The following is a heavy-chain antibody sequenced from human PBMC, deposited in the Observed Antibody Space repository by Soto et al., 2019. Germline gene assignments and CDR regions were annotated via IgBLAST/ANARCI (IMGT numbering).Heavy chain of an antibody. J-gene: IGHJ4*02. D-gene: IGHD1-1*01. V-gene: IGHV1-8*01. Sequence: QVQLVQSGAEVKKPGASVKVSCKASGYTFSDHDINWVRQASGQGPEWLGWMNPNSGDTGYAQNFQGRVTMTRDTSKRTAYMELSSLRSEDTAVYYCAIVWGNWNHDYFDYWGQGTLVTVSS. CDR2: MNPNSGDT. CDR3: AIVWGNWNHDYFDY. CDR1: GYTFSDHD.